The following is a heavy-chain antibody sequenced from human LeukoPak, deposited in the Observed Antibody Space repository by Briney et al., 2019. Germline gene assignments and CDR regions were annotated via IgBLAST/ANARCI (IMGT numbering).Heavy chain of an antibody. Sequence: SETLSLTCTVSGGSMSSSSYYWGWIRQPPGKGLEWIVSIYYSGSTYYNPSLKSRVTVSVDTSKNQFSLKLSSVTAADTAVYYCARETSQKGAHYMDVWGKGTTVTISS. J-gene: IGHJ6*03. CDR2: IYYSGST. D-gene: IGHD3-16*01. CDR1: GGSMSSSSYY. V-gene: IGHV4-39*07. CDR3: ARETSQKGAHYMDV.